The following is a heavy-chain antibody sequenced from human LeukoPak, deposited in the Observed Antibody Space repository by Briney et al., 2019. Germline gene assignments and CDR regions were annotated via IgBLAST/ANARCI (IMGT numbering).Heavy chain of an antibody. CDR1: GGSISSYY. J-gene: IGHJ5*02. CDR2: IYYSGST. V-gene: IGHV4-59*01. Sequence: SQTLSLTCAVSGGSISSYYWSWIRQPPGKGLEWIGYIYYSGSTNYNPSLKSRVTISVDTSKNQFSLKLSSVTAADTAVYYCARLSYYDSSGYWNWFDPWGQGTLVTVSS. CDR3: ARLSYYDSSGYWNWFDP. D-gene: IGHD3-22*01.